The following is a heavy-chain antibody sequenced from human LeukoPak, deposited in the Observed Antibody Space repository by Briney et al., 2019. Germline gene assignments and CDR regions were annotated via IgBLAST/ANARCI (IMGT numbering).Heavy chain of an antibody. CDR3: ARGRGRVSSGWVYYYYYYGMDV. CDR1: GGSFSGYY. V-gene: IGHV4-34*01. CDR2: INHSGST. D-gene: IGHD6-19*01. Sequence: SETLSLTCAVYGGSFSGYYWSWIRQPPGKGLEWIGEINHSGSTNYNPSLKSRVTISVDTSKNQFSLKLSSVTAADTAVYYCARGRGRVSSGWVYYYYYYGMDVWGQGTTVTVSS. J-gene: IGHJ6*02.